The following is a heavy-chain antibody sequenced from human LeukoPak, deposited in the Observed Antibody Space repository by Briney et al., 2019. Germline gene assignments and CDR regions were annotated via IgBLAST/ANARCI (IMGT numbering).Heavy chain of an antibody. V-gene: IGHV3-7*01. J-gene: IGHJ4*02. CDR1: GFTFEDYW. D-gene: IGHD2-21*01. CDR3: ARWTGVIDS. Sequence: GGSLRLSCVASGFTFEDYWMHWVRQAPGKGPEWVANIKQDGSLEHYMDSVKGRFTISRDNAKNSLILQMDSLRAEDTAVYYCARWTGVIDSWGQGTLVTVSS. CDR2: IKQDGSLE.